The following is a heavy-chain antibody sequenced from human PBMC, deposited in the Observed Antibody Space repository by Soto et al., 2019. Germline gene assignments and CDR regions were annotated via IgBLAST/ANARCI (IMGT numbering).Heavy chain of an antibody. CDR1: GFTFSSYW. V-gene: IGHV3-7*01. CDR3: VRDDNYDILTGYYMSTPFFDY. D-gene: IGHD3-9*01. Sequence: GGSLRLSCAASGFTFSSYWMSWVRQAPGKGLEWVANIKQDGSEKYYVDSVKGRFTISRDNAKNSLYLQMNSLRAEDTAVYYCVRDDNYDILTGYYMSTPFFDYWGQGTLVTVSS. J-gene: IGHJ4*02. CDR2: IKQDGSEK.